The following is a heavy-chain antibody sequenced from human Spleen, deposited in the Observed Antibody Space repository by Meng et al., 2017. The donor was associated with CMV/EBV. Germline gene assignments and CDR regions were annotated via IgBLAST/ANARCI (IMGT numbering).Heavy chain of an antibody. CDR1: GFTFSSYS. V-gene: IGHV3-21*01. J-gene: IGHJ4*02. D-gene: IGHD6-6*01. CDR2: ISSSSSYI. Sequence: GGSLRLSCAASGFTFSSYSMNWVRQAPGKGLEWVSSISSSSSYIYYADSVKGRFTISRDNSKNTLYLQMNSLRAEDTAVYYCAKDYSSSADYWGQGTLVTVSS. CDR3: AKDYSSSADY.